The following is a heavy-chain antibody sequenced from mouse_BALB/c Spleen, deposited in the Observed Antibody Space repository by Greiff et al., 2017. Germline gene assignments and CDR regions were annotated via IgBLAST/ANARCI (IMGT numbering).Heavy chain of an antibody. V-gene: IGHV5-6-5*01. CDR3: ARGYGYDGFDY. CDR2: ISSGGST. D-gene: IGHD2-2*01. Sequence: DVHLVESGGGLVKPGGSLKLSCAASGFTFSSYAMSWVRQTPEKRLEWVASISSGGSTYYPDSVKGRFTISRDNARNILYLQMSSLRSEDTAMYYCARGYGYDGFDYWGQGTTLTVSS. CDR1: GFTFSSYA. J-gene: IGHJ2*01.